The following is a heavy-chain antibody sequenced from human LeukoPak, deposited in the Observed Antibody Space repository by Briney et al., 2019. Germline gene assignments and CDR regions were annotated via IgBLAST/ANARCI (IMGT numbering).Heavy chain of an antibody. D-gene: IGHD6-6*01. CDR1: GGSFSGYY. J-gene: IGHJ4*02. CDR3: ARGPYSLTAARPSSRPYYFDY. V-gene: IGHV4-34*01. CDR2: INHSGST. Sequence: SETLSLTCAVYGGSFSGYYWSWIRQPPGKGLEWIGEINHSGSTNYNPSLKSRVTISVDASKNQFSLKLSSVTAADTAVYYCARGPYSLTAARPSSRPYYFDYWGQGTLVTVSS.